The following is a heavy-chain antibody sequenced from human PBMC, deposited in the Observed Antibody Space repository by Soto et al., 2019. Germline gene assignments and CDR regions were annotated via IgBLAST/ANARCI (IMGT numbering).Heavy chain of an antibody. CDR2: IWYDGSNK. J-gene: IGHJ6*02. V-gene: IGHV3-33*01. D-gene: IGHD2-8*01. CDR3: ARSIEEVYAIYYYYGMNV. Sequence: QVQLVESGGGVVQPGRSLRLSCAASGFTFNDYGMHWVRQAPGKGLEWVAVIWYDGSNKYYADYVRGRFTISRDNSKSTLYLQMNSLRAEDTAVYYCARSIEEVYAIYYYYGMNVWGQGTTFTVSS. CDR1: GFTFNDYG.